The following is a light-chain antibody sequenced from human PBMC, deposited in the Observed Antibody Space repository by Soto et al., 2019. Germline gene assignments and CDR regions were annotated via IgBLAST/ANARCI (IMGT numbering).Light chain of an antibody. V-gene: IGKV3-11*01. CDR1: RSVTTF. J-gene: IGKJ1*01. CDR3: QQSHNSPRT. Sequence: ELVLTQSPGTLSLSPGERATLSCRASRSVTTFLAWYQQRPGQAPRLLTSQASNRAAGTPARFSGSESGTDFTLPISSLEPEDFAVYYCQQSHNSPRTFGQGTKVE. CDR2: QAS.